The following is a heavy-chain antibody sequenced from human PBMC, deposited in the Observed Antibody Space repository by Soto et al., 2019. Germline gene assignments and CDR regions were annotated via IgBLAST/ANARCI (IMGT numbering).Heavy chain of an antibody. D-gene: IGHD3-3*01. V-gene: IGHV3-74*01. CDR1: RFTFCSYW. CDR3: ARGLFLDY. J-gene: IGHJ4*02. CDR2: INTDGSDT. Sequence: GGFLRLSCAPSRFTFCSYWLPWVRQSPGKGLVWVSRINTDGSDTTYADSVKGRFTISRDNAKNSLYLQMNSLRAEDTAVYYCARGLFLDYWGQGT.